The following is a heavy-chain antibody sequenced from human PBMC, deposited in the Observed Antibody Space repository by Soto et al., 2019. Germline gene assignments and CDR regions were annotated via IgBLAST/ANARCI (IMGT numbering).Heavy chain of an antibody. V-gene: IGHV3-13*01. D-gene: IGHD3-16*01. CDR3: GRGKRGGYYYGMDV. J-gene: IGHJ6*02. CDR2: IGTAGDT. CDR1: GFTFSSYD. Sequence: EVQLVESGGGLVQPGGSLRLSCAASGFTFSSYDMHWVRQATGKGLEWVSAIGTAGDTYYPGSVKGRFTISRENAKNSLYLQRNSLRAEDTAVYYCGRGKRGGYYYGMDVWGQGTTVTVSS.